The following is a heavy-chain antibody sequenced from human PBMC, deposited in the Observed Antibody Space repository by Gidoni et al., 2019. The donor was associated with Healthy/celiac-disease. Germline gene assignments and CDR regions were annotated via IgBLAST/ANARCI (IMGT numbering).Heavy chain of an antibody. CDR2: IYWNYDT. J-gene: IGHJ6*02. CDR1: GFSLSTSGVG. D-gene: IGHD4-17*01. CDR3: AHSTSTVTGYYGMDV. Sequence: QSTLKESGPTLVKPTQTLTLTCTFSGFSLSTSGVGLGWIRQPPGKALEWLALIYWNYDTRYSPSLKSRLTITKDTSKNQVVLTMPNMDPVDTATYYCAHSTSTVTGYYGMDVWGQGTTVTVSS. V-gene: IGHV2-5*01.